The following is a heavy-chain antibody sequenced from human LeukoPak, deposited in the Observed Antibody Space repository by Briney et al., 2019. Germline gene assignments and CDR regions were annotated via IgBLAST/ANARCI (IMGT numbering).Heavy chain of an antibody. V-gene: IGHV3-30*18. CDR3: AKDLSGRKGSFDY. CDR2: ISHDGSNE. CDR1: RFTFRSFG. D-gene: IGHD3-10*01. Sequence: GGSLRLPCAASRFTFRSFGMHWVRQAPGKGLEWVAVISHDGSNEHYADSVKGRFTISRDDSKNTLYLQMNSLRAEDTAIYYCAKDLSGRKGSFDYWGQGTLVTVSS. J-gene: IGHJ4*02.